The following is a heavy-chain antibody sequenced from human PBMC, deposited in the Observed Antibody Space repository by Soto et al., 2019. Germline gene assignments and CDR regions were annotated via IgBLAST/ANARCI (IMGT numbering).Heavy chain of an antibody. CDR3: ARLCRSGGSCTIDAFDI. V-gene: IGHV4-59*01. J-gene: IGHJ3*02. CDR1: GGSISTYY. CDR2: IYYSGST. D-gene: IGHD2-15*01. Sequence: SETLSLTCTVSGGSISTYYWSWIRQPPGKGLEWIGYIYYSGSTNYNPSLKSRVTISVDTSENQFSLKLTSVTAADTAVYYCARLCRSGGSCTIDAFDIWAQGTMVTVSS.